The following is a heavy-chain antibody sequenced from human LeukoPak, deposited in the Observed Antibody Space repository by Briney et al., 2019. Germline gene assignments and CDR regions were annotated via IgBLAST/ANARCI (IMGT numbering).Heavy chain of an antibody. V-gene: IGHV6-1*01. CDR2: TYYRSKWYN. CDR3: TRIGMFADS. D-gene: IGHD3-10*02. J-gene: IGHJ4*02. Sequence: SQTLSLTCAISGDSVSSNSAAWNWIRQSPARGLEWLGRTYYRSKWYNDYAVSVKSRITINPDTSRNQFSLQLESVTPDDTAMYYCTRIGMFADSWGQGTLVTVSS. CDR1: GDSVSSNSAA.